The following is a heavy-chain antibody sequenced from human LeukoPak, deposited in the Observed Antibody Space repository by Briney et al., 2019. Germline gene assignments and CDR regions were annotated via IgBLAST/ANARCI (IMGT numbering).Heavy chain of an antibody. Sequence: PSETLSLTCAVYGGSFSGYYWSWIRQPPGKGLEWIGEINHSGSTNYNPSLKSRVTISVDTSKNQFSLKLSSVTAADTAVYYCARATVTTTPRFDYWGQGTLVTVSS. CDR3: ARATVTTTPRFDY. D-gene: IGHD4-11*01. CDR1: GGSFSGYY. J-gene: IGHJ4*02. CDR2: INHSGST. V-gene: IGHV4-34*01.